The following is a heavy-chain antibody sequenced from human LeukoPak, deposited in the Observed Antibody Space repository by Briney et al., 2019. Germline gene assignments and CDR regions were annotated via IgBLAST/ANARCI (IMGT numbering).Heavy chain of an antibody. V-gene: IGHV4-34*01. Sequence: SETLSLTCAVYGGSFSGYYWSWLPQPPGKGLEWIGEINHSGSTNYNPSLKSRVAMSVDTSKNQFSLKLSSVTAADTAVYYCAREVRGYSYGSFDYWGQGTLVTVSS. D-gene: IGHD5-18*01. CDR3: AREVRGYSYGSFDY. CDR2: INHSGST. CDR1: GGSFSGYY. J-gene: IGHJ4*02.